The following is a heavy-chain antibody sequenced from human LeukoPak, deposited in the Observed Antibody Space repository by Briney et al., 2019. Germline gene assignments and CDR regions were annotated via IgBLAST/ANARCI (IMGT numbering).Heavy chain of an antibody. D-gene: IGHD4-17*01. CDR2: ISAYNGNT. J-gene: IGHJ3*02. Sequence: ASVKVSCKASGYTFTSYGISWVRQAPGQGLEWMGWISAYNGNTNYAQKLQGRVTMTTDTSTSTAYMELRSLRSDDTAVYYCARETTTAGRGAFDIWGQGTMVTVSS. V-gene: IGHV1-18*01. CDR1: GYTFTSYG. CDR3: ARETTTAGRGAFDI.